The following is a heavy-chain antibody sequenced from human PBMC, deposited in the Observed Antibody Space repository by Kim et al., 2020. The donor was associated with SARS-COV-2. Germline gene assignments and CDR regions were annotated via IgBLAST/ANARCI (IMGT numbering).Heavy chain of an antibody. CDR3: SCARRQSYSSVWY. J-gene: IGHJ2*01. Sequence: SETLSLTCTVSGGSLSSSCWCWVRLPPRKGMGLVGIINHNGSTNNNPSLTRQVTISISTATTQISLTLSSVSAAATAVADYSCARRQSYSSVWY. CDR2: INHNGST. V-gene: IGHV4-59*01. D-gene: IGHD6-25*01. CDR1: GGSLSSSC.